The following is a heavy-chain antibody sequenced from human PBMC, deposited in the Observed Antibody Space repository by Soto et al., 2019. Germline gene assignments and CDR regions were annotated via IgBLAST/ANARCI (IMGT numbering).Heavy chain of an antibody. CDR2: ISSSSSYI. Sequence: EVQLVESGGGLVKPGGSLRLSCAASGFTFSSYSMNWVRQAPGKGLEWVSSISSSSSYIYYADSVKGRFTISRDNAKNSLYLQMHSLRAEDTAVYYCARAGDYDFWSGYQIRNYYFDYWGQGTLVTVSS. V-gene: IGHV3-21*01. D-gene: IGHD3-3*01. CDR1: GFTFSSYS. CDR3: ARAGDYDFWSGYQIRNYYFDY. J-gene: IGHJ4*02.